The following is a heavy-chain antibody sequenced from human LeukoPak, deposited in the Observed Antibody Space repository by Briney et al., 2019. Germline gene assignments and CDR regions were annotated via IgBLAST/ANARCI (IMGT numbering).Heavy chain of an antibody. CDR1: GGSISSYY. Sequence: SETLSLTCTVSGGSISSYYWSWIRQPPGKVLEWIGYIYYSGSTNYNPSLKSRVTISVDTSKNQFPLKLSSVTAADTAVYYCARLYSYGYGWGYYYYMDVWGKGTTVTVSS. CDR3: ARLYSYGYGWGYYYYMDV. V-gene: IGHV4-59*01. J-gene: IGHJ6*03. D-gene: IGHD5-18*01. CDR2: IYYSGST.